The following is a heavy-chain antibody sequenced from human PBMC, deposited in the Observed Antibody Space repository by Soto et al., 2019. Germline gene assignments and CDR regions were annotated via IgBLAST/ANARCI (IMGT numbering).Heavy chain of an antibody. V-gene: IGHV4-4*02. CDR3: AGGAEQQLPY. J-gene: IGHJ4*02. CDR2: IYHSGST. Sequence: RKPPGKGLEWIGEIYHSGSTNYSPSLKSRVTISVDKSKNQFSLKLSSVTAADTAVYYCAGGAEQQLPYWGQGTLVTVSS. D-gene: IGHD6-13*01.